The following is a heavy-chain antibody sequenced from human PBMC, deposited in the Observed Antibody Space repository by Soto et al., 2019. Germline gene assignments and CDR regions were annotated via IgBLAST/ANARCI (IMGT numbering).Heavy chain of an antibody. D-gene: IGHD2-2*01. V-gene: IGHV2-5*02. CDR2: IYWDDDK. Sequence: QITLKESGSTLVKPTQTLTLTCTFSGFSLSADGVGVGWIRQPPGKAVEWLALIYWDDDKRYRQSLKSRLTITKDTSKNQVVLTITNMDPVDTATYYCAHAYGGTSWPNDAFDVWGQGTVVTVSS. CDR3: AHAYGGTSWPNDAFDV. J-gene: IGHJ3*01. CDR1: GFSLSADGVG.